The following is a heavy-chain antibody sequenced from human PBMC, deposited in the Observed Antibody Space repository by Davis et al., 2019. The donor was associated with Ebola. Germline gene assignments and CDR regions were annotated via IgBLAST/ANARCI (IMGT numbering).Heavy chain of an antibody. CDR1: GYTFTSYG. D-gene: IGHD6-19*01. CDR2: ISGYNGNT. J-gene: IGHJ4*02. Sequence: ASVKVSCKASGYTFTSYGISWVRQAPGQGLEWMGWISGYNGNTNYAQKLQGRVTMTTDTSTSTAYMELRSLRSDDTAVYYCARAPGQWLVREFDYWGQGTLVTVSS. CDR3: ARAPGQWLVREFDY. V-gene: IGHV1-18*01.